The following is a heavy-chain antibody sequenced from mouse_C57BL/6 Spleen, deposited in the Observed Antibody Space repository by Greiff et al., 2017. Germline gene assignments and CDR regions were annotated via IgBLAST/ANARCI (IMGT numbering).Heavy chain of an antibody. CDR2: INPGSGGT. V-gene: IGHV1-54*01. CDR1: GYAFTNYL. J-gene: IGHJ1*03. CDR3: AREAQATRYFDV. D-gene: IGHD3-2*02. Sequence: QVQLQQSGAELVRPGTSVKVSCKASGYAFTNYLIEWVKQRPGQGLEWIGVINPGSGGTNYNEKFKGKATLTADKSSSTAYMQLSSLTSEDSAVXFCAREAQATRYFDVWGTGTTVTVSS.